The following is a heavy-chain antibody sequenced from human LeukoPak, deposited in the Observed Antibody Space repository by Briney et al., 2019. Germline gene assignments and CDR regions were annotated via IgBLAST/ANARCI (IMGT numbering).Heavy chain of an antibody. D-gene: IGHD3-22*01. Sequence: PSETLSLTCTVSGGSISSGSYYWSWIRQPGGKGLEWIGRIYTSGSTNYNPSLKSRVTISVDTSKNQFSLKLSSVTAADTAVYYCARGWVYYDSSGYYTYYFDYWGQGTLVTVSS. V-gene: IGHV4-61*02. CDR2: IYTSGST. CDR1: GGSISSGSYY. CDR3: ARGWVYYDSSGYYTYYFDY. J-gene: IGHJ4*02.